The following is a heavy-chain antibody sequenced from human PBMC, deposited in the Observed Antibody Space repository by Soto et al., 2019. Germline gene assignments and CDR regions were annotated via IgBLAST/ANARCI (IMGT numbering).Heavy chain of an antibody. V-gene: IGHV4-61*01. CDR1: GDSVTSGNYY. CDR3: ARITVDTSLLYSLDL. J-gene: IGHJ5*01. D-gene: IGHD5-18*01. CDR2: IYYSGNT. Sequence: PSETLSLSCTVSGDSVTSGNYYWSWIRQPPGKGLEWIGYIYYSGNTNYSPSLKSRVTISLDTSNNQFSLKLSSVTAADTAVYYCARITVDTSLLYSLDLWGQGTLVT.